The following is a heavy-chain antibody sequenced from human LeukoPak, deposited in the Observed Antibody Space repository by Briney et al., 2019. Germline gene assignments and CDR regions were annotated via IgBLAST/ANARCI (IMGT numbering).Heavy chain of an antibody. CDR3: ARGCFSSGLGYFDL. D-gene: IGHD6-25*01. J-gene: IGHJ2*01. CDR2: IYYSGST. Sequence: ETLSLTCTVSGGSISSYYWSWIRQPPGKGLEWIGHIYYSGSTNYNPSLKSRVTISVDTSKNQFSLKLSSVTAADTAVYYCARGCFSSGLGYFDLWGRGTLVTVSS. V-gene: IGHV4-59*01. CDR1: GGSISSYY.